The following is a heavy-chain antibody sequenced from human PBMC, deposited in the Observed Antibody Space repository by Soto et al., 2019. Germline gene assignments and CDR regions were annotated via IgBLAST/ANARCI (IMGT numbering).Heavy chain of an antibody. V-gene: IGHV3-21*01. CDR3: ARSRGPLAVSYYYGMDV. D-gene: IGHD6-19*01. CDR2: ISSSSSYI. Sequence: PGGSLRLSCAASGFTFSSYSMNWVRQAPGKGLEWVSSISSSSSYIYYAGSVKGRFTISRDNAKNSLYLQMNSLRAEDTAVYYCARSRGPLAVSYYYGMDVWGQGTTVTVSS. CDR1: GFTFSSYS. J-gene: IGHJ6*02.